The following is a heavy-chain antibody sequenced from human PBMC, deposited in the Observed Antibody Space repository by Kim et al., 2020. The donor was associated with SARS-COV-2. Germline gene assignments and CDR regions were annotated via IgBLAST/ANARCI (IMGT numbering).Heavy chain of an antibody. J-gene: IGHJ3*02. V-gene: IGHV1-69*13. Sequence: SVKVSCKASGGTFSSYAISWVRQAPGQGLEWMGGIIPIFGTANYAQKFQGRVTITADESTSTAYMELSSLRSEDTAVYYCATPRRGYSGYVMDAFDIWGQGTMVTVSS. D-gene: IGHD5-12*01. CDR3: ATPRRGYSGYVMDAFDI. CDR2: IIPIFGTA. CDR1: GGTFSSYA.